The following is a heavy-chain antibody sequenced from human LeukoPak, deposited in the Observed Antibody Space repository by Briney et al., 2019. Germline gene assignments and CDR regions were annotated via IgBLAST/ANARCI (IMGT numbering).Heavy chain of an antibody. CDR1: GFTFSDYY. V-gene: IGHV3-11*04. Sequence: GGSLRLSCAASGFTFSDYYMNWIRQAPGKGLEWVSFISSSGRTIYYADSVKGRFTISRDNSKNTLYLQMNSLRAEDTAVYYCARDLLGDDYWGQGTLVTVSS. J-gene: IGHJ4*02. D-gene: IGHD1-26*01. CDR3: ARDLLGDDY. CDR2: ISSSGRTI.